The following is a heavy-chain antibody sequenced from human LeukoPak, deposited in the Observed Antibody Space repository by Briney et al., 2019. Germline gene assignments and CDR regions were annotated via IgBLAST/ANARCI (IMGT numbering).Heavy chain of an antibody. Sequence: PSETLSLTCSVSGGSVSSGRSYWNWIRQPPGKGLEWIGYIHYSGSTNYNPSLESRVTISVDTSMNQFSLKLTSVTAADTAVYYCARETLSTQYCGGGSCSSWFDPWGQGTLVTVSS. D-gene: IGHD2-15*01. V-gene: IGHV4-61*01. CDR1: GGSVSSGRSY. CDR3: ARETLSTQYCGGGSCSSWFDP. J-gene: IGHJ5*02. CDR2: IHYSGST.